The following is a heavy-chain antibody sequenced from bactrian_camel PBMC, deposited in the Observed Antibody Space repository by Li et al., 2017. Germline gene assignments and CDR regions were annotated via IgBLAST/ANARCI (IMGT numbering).Heavy chain of an antibody. Sequence: SCAASGFTFRTASITWVRQAPGMGLEWVSDIENYGPNTHYADSVKDRFTISRDNAKNTVYLQMNSLKPEDTALYYCAVSWRTWYDYDYWGQGTQVTVS. CDR2: IENYGPNT. CDR1: GFTFRTAS. D-gene: IGHD6*01. J-gene: IGHJ4*01. CDR3: AVSWRTWYDYDY. V-gene: IGHV3S7*01.